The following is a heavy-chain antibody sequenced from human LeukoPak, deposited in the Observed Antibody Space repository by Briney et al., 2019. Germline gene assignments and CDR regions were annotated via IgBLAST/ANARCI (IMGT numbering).Heavy chain of an antibody. D-gene: IGHD5-12*01. V-gene: IGHV1-18*01. CDR3: ARTGGGYGAYYFDY. CDR1: GYTFTSSG. Sequence: ASVKVSCKASGYTFTSSGISWVRQAPGQGLEWMGWISAYNGNTNYAQKLQDRVTLTTDPSTSTAYMELRSLRSDDTAVYYCARTGGGYGAYYFDYWGQGTLVTVSS. J-gene: IGHJ4*02. CDR2: ISAYNGNT.